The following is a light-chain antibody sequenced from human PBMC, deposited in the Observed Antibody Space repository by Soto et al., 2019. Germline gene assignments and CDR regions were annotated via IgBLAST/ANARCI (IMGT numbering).Light chain of an antibody. CDR1: QSVRSDY. CDR3: QQYGSSPLT. CDR2: GVS. J-gene: IGKJ4*01. V-gene: IGKV3-20*01. Sequence: EIVLTQSPATLSLSPGERATLSCRASQSVRSDYFAWYQQKPGQAPRVIIFGVSTRATGVPDRFSGSGSGTDFTLTISRLEPEDFAVYYCQQYGSSPLTFGGGTKVDIK.